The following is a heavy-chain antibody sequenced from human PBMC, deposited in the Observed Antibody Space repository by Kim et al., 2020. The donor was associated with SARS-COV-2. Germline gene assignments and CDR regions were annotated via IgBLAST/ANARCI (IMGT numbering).Heavy chain of an antibody. CDR1: GFTVSSNY. V-gene: IGHV3-66*01. Sequence: GGSLRLSCAASGFTVSSNYMSWVRQAPGKGLEWVAIIYSGDSKYYSDSLMGRRTITSDNSTNSLYLQMNSMRAEDTAVDYCGTRGNSSGWCDVDYWGHGT. CDR3: GTRGNSSGWCDVDY. D-gene: IGHD6-19*01. J-gene: IGHJ4*01. CDR2: IYSGDSK.